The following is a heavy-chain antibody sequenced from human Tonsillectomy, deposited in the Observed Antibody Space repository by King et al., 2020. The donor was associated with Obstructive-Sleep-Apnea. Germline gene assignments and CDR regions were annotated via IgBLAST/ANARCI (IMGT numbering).Heavy chain of an antibody. CDR3: AGTREKRAGEGYYFYGMDV. Sequence: VQLVESGAEVKKPGASVKVSCKASGYTFTSYYMHWVRQAPGQGLEWMGIINPSGGSTSYAQKFQGRVTMTRETSTSTVYMELSSLRSEDTAVYYCAGTREKRAGEGYYFYGMDVWGQGTTVTVSS. CDR2: INPSGGST. V-gene: IGHV1-46*01. D-gene: IGHD3-10*01. CDR1: GYTFTSYY. J-gene: IGHJ6*02.